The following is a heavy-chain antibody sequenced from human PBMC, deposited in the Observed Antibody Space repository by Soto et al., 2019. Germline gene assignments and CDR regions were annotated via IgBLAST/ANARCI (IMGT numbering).Heavy chain of an antibody. J-gene: IGHJ5*02. Sequence: PGGSLRLSCTASGFTFNDYAMHWVRQAPGKGLEWVAVISYDGSNKYYADSVKGRFTISRDNAKNTLYLQMNSLRAEDTAVYYCAREYHYGSGLQPPWFDPWGQGPRSPSPQ. V-gene: IGHV3-30-3*01. CDR1: GFTFNDYA. CDR2: ISYDGSNK. CDR3: AREYHYGSGLQPPWFDP. D-gene: IGHD3-10*01.